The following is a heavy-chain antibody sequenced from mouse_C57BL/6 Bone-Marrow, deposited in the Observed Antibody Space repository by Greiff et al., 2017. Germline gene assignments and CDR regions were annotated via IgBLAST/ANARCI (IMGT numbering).Heavy chain of an antibody. Sequence: QVQLQQPGAELVMPGASVKLSCKASGYTFTSYWMHWVKQRPGQGLEWIGEIDPSDSYTTYNQKFKGKSTLTVDKSSSTAYMQLSSLTSEDSAVYYCAKEVYYGSSYDWYFDVWGTGTTVTVSS. CDR2: IDPSDSYT. CDR3: AKEVYYGSSYDWYFDV. V-gene: IGHV1-69*01. CDR1: GYTFTSYW. J-gene: IGHJ1*03. D-gene: IGHD1-1*01.